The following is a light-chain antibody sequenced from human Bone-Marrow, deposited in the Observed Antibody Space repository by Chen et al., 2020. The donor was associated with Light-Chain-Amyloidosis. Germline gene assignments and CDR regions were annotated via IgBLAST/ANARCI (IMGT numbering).Light chain of an antibody. CDR2: STN. Sequence: QTVVTQDPSFSVSPGGTVTLTCGLNSVSVSTNSFPSWYQQTPGQAQRTLMYSTNIRSSGVRDRFSGSILGNRAALTITGAQADDACDYYCVLYMGSGISIFGGGTKLTGL. CDR3: VLYMGSGISI. CDR1: SVSVSTNSF. V-gene: IGLV8-61*01. J-gene: IGLJ2*01.